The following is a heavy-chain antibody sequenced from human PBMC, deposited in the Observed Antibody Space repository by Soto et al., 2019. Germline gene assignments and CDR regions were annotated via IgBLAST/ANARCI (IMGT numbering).Heavy chain of an antibody. CDR2: IDYTGGT. CDR1: GASIRYGDYY. Sequence: SETLSLTCSVSGASIRYGDYYWSWLRQPPGKGPEWIGIIDYTGGTHYNPTLTGPVSMSVDTSANQFSLKVNFVTAADSAVYYCARVGYGDYGRGYYFDFWGPGILVTVSS. CDR3: ARVGYGDYGRGYYFDF. D-gene: IGHD4-17*01. J-gene: IGHJ4*02. V-gene: IGHV4-30-4*01.